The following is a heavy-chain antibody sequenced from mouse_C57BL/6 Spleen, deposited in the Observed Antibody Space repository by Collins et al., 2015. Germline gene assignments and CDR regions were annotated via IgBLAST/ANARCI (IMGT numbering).Heavy chain of an antibody. CDR3: ASMDY. J-gene: IGHJ4*01. Sequence: KFKDKATLTADKSSSTAYMQLSSLTYEDSAVYYCASMDYWGQGTSVTVSS. V-gene: IGHV1-7*01.